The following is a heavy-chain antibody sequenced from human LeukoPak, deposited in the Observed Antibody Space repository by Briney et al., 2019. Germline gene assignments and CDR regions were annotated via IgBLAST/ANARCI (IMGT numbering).Heavy chain of an antibody. D-gene: IGHD5-18*01. Sequence: ASVKVSCKASGYSFADYYMHWGRQAPGQGLEWMGWIKPNSGDTRSAQKFQGRVTMTRDTSISTAYMELSSLRYDDTAVYYCAREFGYSYGYYWFDPWGQGTLVTVSS. V-gene: IGHV1-2*02. CDR3: AREFGYSYGYYWFDP. CDR2: IKPNSGDT. J-gene: IGHJ5*02. CDR1: GYSFADYY.